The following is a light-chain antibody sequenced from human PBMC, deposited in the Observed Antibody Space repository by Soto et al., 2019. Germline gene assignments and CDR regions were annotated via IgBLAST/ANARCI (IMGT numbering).Light chain of an antibody. CDR3: QQYNNWLIT. Sequence: EIVITQSPATLSVSQGERATLSCRASQSVSSNLAWYQQKPGQAPRLLIYGASTRATGIPARFSGSGSGTEFTLTISSLQSEDFAVYYCQQYNNWLITFGQGTRLEI. CDR1: QSVSSN. CDR2: GAS. V-gene: IGKV3-15*01. J-gene: IGKJ5*01.